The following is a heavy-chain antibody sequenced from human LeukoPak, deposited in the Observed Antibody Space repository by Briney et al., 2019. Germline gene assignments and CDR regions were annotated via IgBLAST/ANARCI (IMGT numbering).Heavy chain of an antibody. Sequence: ASVKVSCKATGYTFTSYGISWVRQAPGQGPEWMGWISGYNGNTNYAQKLQGRVTMTTDTSTSTAYMELRSLRSDDTAVYYCARSHGYSSGWYVYFDYWGQGTLVTVSS. CDR2: ISGYNGNT. V-gene: IGHV1-18*01. CDR1: GYTFTSYG. CDR3: ARSHGYSSGWYVYFDY. J-gene: IGHJ4*02. D-gene: IGHD6-19*01.